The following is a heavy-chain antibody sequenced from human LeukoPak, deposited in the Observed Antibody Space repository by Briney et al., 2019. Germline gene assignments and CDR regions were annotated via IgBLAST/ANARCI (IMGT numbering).Heavy chain of an antibody. J-gene: IGHJ4*02. Sequence: GESLKISCQASGYSFTNFWIGWVRQMPGKGLEWMGIIYPGDSDTRYSPSFPGQVTISADKSTSTAYLQWSSVKASDTAIYYCARRGGSLHYFDYWGQGTLVTVSS. V-gene: IGHV5-51*01. CDR2: IYPGDSDT. CDR3: ARRGGSLHYFDY. CDR1: GYSFTNFW. D-gene: IGHD2-15*01.